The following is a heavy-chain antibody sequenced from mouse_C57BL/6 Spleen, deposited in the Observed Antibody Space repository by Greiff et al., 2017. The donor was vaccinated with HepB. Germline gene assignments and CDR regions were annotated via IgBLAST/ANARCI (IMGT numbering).Heavy chain of an antibody. Sequence: EVQLVESGGGLVQPKGSLKLSCAASGFSFNTYAMNWVRQAPGKGLEWVARIRSKSNNYATYYADSVKDRFTISRDDSESMLYLQMNNLKTEDTAMYYCVRVATLYAMDYWGQGTSVTVSS. CDR3: VRVATLYAMDY. CDR1: GFSFNTYA. CDR2: IRSKSNNYAT. J-gene: IGHJ4*01. D-gene: IGHD6-1*01. V-gene: IGHV10-1*01.